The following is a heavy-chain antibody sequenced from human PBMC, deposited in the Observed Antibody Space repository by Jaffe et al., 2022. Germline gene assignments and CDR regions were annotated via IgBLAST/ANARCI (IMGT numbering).Heavy chain of an antibody. J-gene: IGHJ4*02. CDR1: GGSISSYY. CDR3: ARLTPGYYDFWSGYSEGDYFDY. Sequence: QVQLQESGPGLVKPSETLSLTCTVSGGSISSYYWSWIRQPPGKGLEWIGYIYYSGSTNYNPSLKSRVTISVDTSKNQFSLKLSSVTAADTAVYYCARLTPGYYDFWSGYSEGDYFDYWGQGTLVTVSS. CDR2: IYYSGST. V-gene: IGHV4-59*01. D-gene: IGHD3-3*01.